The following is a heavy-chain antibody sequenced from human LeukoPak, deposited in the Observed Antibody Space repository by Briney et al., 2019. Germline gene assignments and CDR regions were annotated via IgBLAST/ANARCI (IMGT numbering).Heavy chain of an antibody. J-gene: IGHJ4*02. Sequence: LKPSETLSLTCAVYGGSFSGYYWSWIRQPPGKGLEWIGEINHSGSTNYNPSLKSRVTISVDTSKNQFSLKLSSVTAADTAVYYCARGGVIGLRRRPYYFDYWGQGTLVTVSS. CDR1: GGSFSGYY. D-gene: IGHD3-22*01. CDR3: ARGGVIGLRRRPYYFDY. CDR2: INHSGST. V-gene: IGHV4-34*01.